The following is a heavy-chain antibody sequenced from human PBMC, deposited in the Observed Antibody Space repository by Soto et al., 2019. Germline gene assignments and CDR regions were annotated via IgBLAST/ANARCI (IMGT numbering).Heavy chain of an antibody. J-gene: IGHJ5*02. D-gene: IGHD6-19*01. V-gene: IGHV3-30*04. CDR2: IAYDGSNR. CDR3: ARDLQAGTDNVNGFAP. CDR1: GFSISRSA. Sequence: QVQLVESGGGVVQPGRSLRLSCAASGFSISRSAMHWVRQAPGKGLEWVAVIAYDGSNRWYADSAKGRFTISRDNSKNTGYLQMSSLRGEDTAVYYCARDLQAGTDNVNGFAPWGKGTLVTVSS.